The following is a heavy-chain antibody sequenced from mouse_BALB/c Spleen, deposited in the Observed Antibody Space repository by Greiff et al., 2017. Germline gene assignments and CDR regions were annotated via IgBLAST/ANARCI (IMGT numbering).Heavy chain of an antibody. CDR3: TRGYGSSYAY. CDR2: IYPGSGST. CDR1: GYTFTSYW. V-gene: IGHV1S22*01. Sequence: LQQPGSELVRPGASVKLSCKASGYTFTSYWMHWVKQRHGQGLEWIGNIYPGSGSTNYDEKFKSKGTLTVDTSSSTAYMHLSSLTSEDSAVYDCTRGYGSSYAYWGQGTTLTVSS. J-gene: IGHJ2*01. D-gene: IGHD1-1*01.